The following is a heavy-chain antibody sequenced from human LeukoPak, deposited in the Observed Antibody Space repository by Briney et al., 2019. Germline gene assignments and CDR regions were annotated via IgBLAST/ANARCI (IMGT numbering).Heavy chain of an antibody. Sequence: GGSLRLSCAASGFTFSSYWMTWVRQAPGKGLEWVANIKQDGSEKYYVDSVKGRFTISRDNAKNSLYLQMNSLRAEDTAVYYCAKEGVEDGQLPFGYWGQGTLVTVSS. CDR2: IKQDGSEK. J-gene: IGHJ4*02. CDR3: AKEGVEDGQLPFGY. D-gene: IGHD2-15*01. CDR1: GFTFSSYW. V-gene: IGHV3-7*03.